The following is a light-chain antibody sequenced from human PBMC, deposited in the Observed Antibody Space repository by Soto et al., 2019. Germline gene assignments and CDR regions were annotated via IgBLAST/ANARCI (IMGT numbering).Light chain of an antibody. CDR2: DVS. Sequence: QSVLTQPASVSGSPGQSITISCNGTSSDVGGYNYVSWYQQHPGKAPKLMIYDVSNRPSGVSNRFSGSKSGNTASLNISGLQAEDEADYYCTSYTSSSTFYVFGTGTKVTVL. CDR3: TSYTSSSTFYV. J-gene: IGLJ1*01. V-gene: IGLV2-14*01. CDR1: SSDVGGYNY.